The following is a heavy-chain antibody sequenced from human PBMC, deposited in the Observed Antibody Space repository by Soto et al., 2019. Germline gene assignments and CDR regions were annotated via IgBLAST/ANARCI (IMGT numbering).Heavy chain of an antibody. V-gene: IGHV2-26*01. CDR2: IFSNDEK. CDR3: ARVDIVVVPAAPSYYYYYMDV. J-gene: IGHJ6*03. Sequence: QVTLKESGPVLVKPTETLTLTCTVSGFSLSNARMGVSWIRQPPGKALEWLAHIFSNDEKSYSTSLKSRLTISTDTSKSQVVLTMTNMDPVDTATYYCARVDIVVVPAAPSYYYYYMDVWGKGTTVTVSS. CDR1: GFSLSNARMG. D-gene: IGHD2-2*03.